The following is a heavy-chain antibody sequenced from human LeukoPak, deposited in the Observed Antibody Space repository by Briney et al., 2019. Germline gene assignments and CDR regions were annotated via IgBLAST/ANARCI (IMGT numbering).Heavy chain of an antibody. CDR2: IYYSGST. D-gene: IGHD4-23*01. Sequence: SETLSLTCTVSGGSISSYYWSWIRQHPGKGLEWIGYIYYSGSTYYNPSLKSRVTISVDTSKNQFSLKLSSVTAADTAVYYCARGDGGNSGGAFDIWGQGTMVTVSS. CDR1: GGSISSYY. J-gene: IGHJ3*02. CDR3: ARGDGGNSGGAFDI. V-gene: IGHV4-59*06.